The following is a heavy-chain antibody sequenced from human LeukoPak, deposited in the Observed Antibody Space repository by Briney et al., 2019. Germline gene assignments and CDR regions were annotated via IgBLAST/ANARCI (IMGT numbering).Heavy chain of an antibody. V-gene: IGHV1-69*05. D-gene: IGHD5-18*01. Sequence: SVKVSCKASGGTFSSYAISWVRQAPGQGLEWMGGIIPIFGTANYAQKFQGRVTITTDEPTSTAYMELSSLRSEETAVYYCARDGGYSYGSYYYYMDVWGKGTTVTVSS. J-gene: IGHJ6*03. CDR3: ARDGGYSYGSYYYYMDV. CDR2: IIPIFGTA. CDR1: GGTFSSYA.